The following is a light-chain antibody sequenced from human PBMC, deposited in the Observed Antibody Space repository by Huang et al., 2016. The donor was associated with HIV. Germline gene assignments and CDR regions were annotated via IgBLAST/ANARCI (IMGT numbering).Light chain of an antibody. CDR1: QCISSF. J-gene: IGKJ4*01. CDR3: QQFNNYPLT. V-gene: IGKV1-9*01. Sequence: IQLTQSPPSLSASVGDRVTIPCRASQCISSFLAWYQQKPGKAPKLLMYAASTLHSGVPLRFSGSGSGTDFTLTISSLQPEDFATYYCQQFNNYPLTFGGGTKVEIK. CDR2: AAS.